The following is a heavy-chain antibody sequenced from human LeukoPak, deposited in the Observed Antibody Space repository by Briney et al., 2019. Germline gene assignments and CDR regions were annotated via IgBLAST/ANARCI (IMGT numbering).Heavy chain of an antibody. Sequence: SETLSLTCTVSGGSISSYYWSWIRQPPGKGLEWIGYIYYSGSTNCNPSLKSRVTISVDTSKNQFSLKLSSVTAADTAVYYCARGQTYYYDSSGYAVFEYWGQGTLVTVSS. CDR3: ARGQTYYYDSSGYAVFEY. V-gene: IGHV4-59*01. CDR2: IYYSGST. J-gene: IGHJ4*02. D-gene: IGHD3-22*01. CDR1: GGSISSYY.